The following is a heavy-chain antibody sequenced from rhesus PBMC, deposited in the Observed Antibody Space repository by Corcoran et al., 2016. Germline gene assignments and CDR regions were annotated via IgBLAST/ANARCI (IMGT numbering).Heavy chain of an antibody. D-gene: IGHD7-45*01. CDR3: ARDPELGIFDY. CDR1: GGSISSNY. V-gene: IGHV4-160*01. CDR2: IYGSGGST. J-gene: IGHJ4*01. Sequence: QLQLQESGPGLVKPSETLSLTCAVSGGSISSNYWSWIRQSPGKGLEWIGGIYGSGGSTEYNPSLKSRVTISKATSKTQFSLKLSSVTAADTAVYYCARDPELGIFDYWGQGVLVTVSS.